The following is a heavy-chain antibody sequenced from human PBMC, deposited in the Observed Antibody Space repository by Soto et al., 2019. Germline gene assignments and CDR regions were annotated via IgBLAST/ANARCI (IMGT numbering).Heavy chain of an antibody. V-gene: IGHV3-48*03. J-gene: IGHJ3*02. Sequence: GSLRLSCAASGFTFSSYEMNWVRQAPGQGLEWVSYISSSGGTIYYADSVKGRFTISRDNAKNSLYLQMNSLRAEDTAVYYCARTPGIVGTASLHAFDIWGQGTMVTVSS. CDR1: GFTFSSYE. D-gene: IGHD1-26*01. CDR2: ISSSGGTI. CDR3: ARTPGIVGTASLHAFDI.